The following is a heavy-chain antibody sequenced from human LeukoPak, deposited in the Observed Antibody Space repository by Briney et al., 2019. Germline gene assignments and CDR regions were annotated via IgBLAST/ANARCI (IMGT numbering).Heavy chain of an antibody. D-gene: IGHD6-6*01. Sequence: SVKASCKASGYTFTSYDINWVRQAPGQGLEWMGGIIPIFGTANYAQKFQGRVTITTDESTSTAYMELSSLRSEDTAVYYCARDRRYSSSSPAFDIWGQGTMVTVSS. CDR2: IIPIFGTA. J-gene: IGHJ3*02. CDR3: ARDRRYSSSSPAFDI. CDR1: GYTFTSYD. V-gene: IGHV1-69*05.